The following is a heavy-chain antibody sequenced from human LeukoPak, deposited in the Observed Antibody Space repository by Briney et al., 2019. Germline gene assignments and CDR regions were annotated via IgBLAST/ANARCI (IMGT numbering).Heavy chain of an antibody. CDR1: GFTSSSYA. D-gene: IGHD5-12*01. CDR2: ISGGGGVT. J-gene: IGHJ4*02. CDR3: AKEPRVATIEIFDY. V-gene: IGHV3-23*01. Sequence: GGSLRLSCAASGFTSSSYAMSWVRQAPGKGLEWVSSISGGGGVTYYADSVKGRFTISRDNSKNTVYLQMNSLRAEDTAVYYCAKEPRVATIEIFDYWGQGTLVTVSS.